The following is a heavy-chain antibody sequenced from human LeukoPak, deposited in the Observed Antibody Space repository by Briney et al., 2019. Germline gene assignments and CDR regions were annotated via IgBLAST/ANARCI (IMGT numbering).Heavy chain of an antibody. J-gene: IGHJ4*02. D-gene: IGHD3-22*01. Sequence: GGSLRLSCAASGFTFSSYWMSWVRQAPGKGLEWVANIKQGGSEKYYVDSVKGRFTISRDNAKNLLYLQMNSLRAEDTAVYHCASGAKVVVIDYWGQGTLVTVSS. CDR1: GFTFSSYW. CDR3: ASGAKVVVIDY. CDR2: IKQGGSEK. V-gene: IGHV3-7*01.